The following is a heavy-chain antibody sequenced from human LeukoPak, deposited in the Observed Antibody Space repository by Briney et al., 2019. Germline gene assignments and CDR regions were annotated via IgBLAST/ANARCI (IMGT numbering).Heavy chain of an antibody. Sequence: PGGSLRVSCAASGFTFSSYSLHWVRQAPGKGLEWVSSISSSSIYIYYADSVKGRFTISRDNAKNSLFLQMNSLRADDTAVYYCARDPRIVSGYYLVWGQGTLVTVSS. CDR2: ISSSSIYI. D-gene: IGHD3-22*01. CDR1: GFTFSSYS. V-gene: IGHV3-21*01. J-gene: IGHJ4*02. CDR3: ARDPRIVSGYYLV.